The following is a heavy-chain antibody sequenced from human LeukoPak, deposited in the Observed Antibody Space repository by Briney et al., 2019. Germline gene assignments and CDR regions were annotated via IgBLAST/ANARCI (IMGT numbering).Heavy chain of an antibody. CDR3: AREWWYLDY. CDR2: IKEDGSDT. D-gene: IGHD2-15*01. V-gene: IGHV3-7*03. CDR1: GFTLRTYA. Sequence: GGSLRLYCAASGFTLRTYAMTWVRHAQGNGLEWVARIKEDGSDTYYVDSVKGRFTISRDKAKKTVYLQMNSLRVEDTAVYYCAREWWYLDYWGQGTLVTVSS. J-gene: IGHJ4*02.